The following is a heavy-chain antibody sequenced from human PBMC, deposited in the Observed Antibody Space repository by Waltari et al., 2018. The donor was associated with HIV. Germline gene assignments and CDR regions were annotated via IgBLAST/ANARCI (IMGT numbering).Heavy chain of an antibody. J-gene: IGHJ6*02. Sequence: QVQLVQSGSELKKPGASVKVSCQASGYPFTTYAMNWVRQAPGQGLEWMGWINTNTGIPTYAQGFSGRFVFSLDTSVSTAYLQISSLESEDTAVYFCAKGIAVSTTYYYSAMDVWGPGTTVAVSS. V-gene: IGHV7-4-1*02. CDR2: INTNTGIP. D-gene: IGHD6-19*01. CDR1: GYPFTTYA. CDR3: AKGIAVSTTYYYSAMDV.